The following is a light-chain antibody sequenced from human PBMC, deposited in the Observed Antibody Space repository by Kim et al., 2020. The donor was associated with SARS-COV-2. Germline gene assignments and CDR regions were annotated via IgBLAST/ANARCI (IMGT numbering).Light chain of an antibody. Sequence: DIQMTQSPSSLSASVGDGVTITCRASQGISNYLAWYQQKPGKPPKLLIYAATALQLGVSSRFSGSGSGTDFTLTITDLQPEDVATYYCQKYNTAPWTFGQGTKVDIK. CDR3: QKYNTAPWT. CDR1: QGISNY. CDR2: AAT. J-gene: IGKJ1*01. V-gene: IGKV1-27*01.